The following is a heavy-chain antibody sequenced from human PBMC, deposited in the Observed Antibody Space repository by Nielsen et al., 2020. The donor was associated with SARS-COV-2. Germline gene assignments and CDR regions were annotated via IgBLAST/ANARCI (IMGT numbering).Heavy chain of an antibody. J-gene: IGHJ4*02. CDR1: GSSFSSGKSD. V-gene: IGHV4-61*01. Sequence: SETLSLTCSVSGSSFSSGKSDWSWVRQPPGKGLEWIGYIYNNATTNYNPSLKRRVTMSVDTSKNQFSLKLSSVTAADTAVYYCARLADNTIFGVVIIPGYFDYWGQGTLVTVSS. CDR2: IYNNATT. D-gene: IGHD3-3*01. CDR3: ARLADNTIFGVVIIPGYFDY.